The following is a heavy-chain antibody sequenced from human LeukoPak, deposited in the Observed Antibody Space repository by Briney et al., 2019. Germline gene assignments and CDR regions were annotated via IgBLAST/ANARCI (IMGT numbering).Heavy chain of an antibody. CDR1: GFTFSSYS. J-gene: IGHJ4*02. Sequence: GGSLRLSCAASGFTFSSYSMSWVRQAPGKGLEWVSCISSTSSYKYYADSVKGRFTISRDNAKNSLYLQMNGLRAEDTAVYYCARVLVGATGPFDYWGQGTLVTVSS. CDR3: ARVLVGATGPFDY. CDR2: ISSTSSYK. V-gene: IGHV3-21*01. D-gene: IGHD1-26*01.